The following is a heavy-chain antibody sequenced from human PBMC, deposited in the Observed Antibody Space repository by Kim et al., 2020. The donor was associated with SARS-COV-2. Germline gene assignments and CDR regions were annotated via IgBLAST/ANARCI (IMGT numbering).Heavy chain of an antibody. Sequence: SETLSLTCTVSGGSISSSSYYWGWIRQPPGKGLEWIGSIYYSGSTYYNPSLKSRVTISVDTSKNQFSRKLSSVTAADTAVYYCARDILGGFGELSQGDYWGQGTLVTVSS. J-gene: IGHJ4*02. D-gene: IGHD3-10*01. CDR2: IYYSGST. V-gene: IGHV4-39*07. CDR1: GGSISSSSYY. CDR3: ARDILGGFGELSQGDY.